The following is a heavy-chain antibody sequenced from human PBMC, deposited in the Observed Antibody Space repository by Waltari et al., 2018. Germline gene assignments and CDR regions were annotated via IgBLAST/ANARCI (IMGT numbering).Heavy chain of an antibody. CDR3: ARDWGMDV. CDR1: GFTFTSYG. CDR2: IWYDGSHK. V-gene: IGHV3-33*01. Sequence: QVQLVESGGGVVQPGGSLTLSCAASGFTFTSYGMYWVRQAPGKGLEWVAVIWYDGSHKYYADSVKGRFTISRDNSKNTLYLQMSSLRDDDTAVYYCARDWGMDVWGQGTTVTVSS. J-gene: IGHJ6*02.